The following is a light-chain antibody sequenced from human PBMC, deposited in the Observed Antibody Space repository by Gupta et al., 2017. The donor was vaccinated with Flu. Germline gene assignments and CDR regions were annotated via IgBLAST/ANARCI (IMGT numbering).Light chain of an antibody. CDR1: QDIRYY. J-gene: IGKJ5*01. CDR2: DAS. CDR3: QQYDGLPPT. Sequence: PSSLSASIGDRVTITCQASQDIRYYLNWYQQRPGRAPKLLIYDASNLETGVPPRFTGGGSGTDFSLTITSLQPEDIATYYCQQYDGLPPTFGQGTRREVK. V-gene: IGKV1-33*01.